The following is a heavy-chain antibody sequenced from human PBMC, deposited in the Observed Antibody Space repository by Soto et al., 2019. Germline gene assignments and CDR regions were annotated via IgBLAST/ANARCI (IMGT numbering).Heavy chain of an antibody. CDR2: IYSGGST. D-gene: IGHD3-22*01. CDR1: GFTVSSNY. Sequence: PRLSCAASGFTVSSNYMRWVRQAPGKGLEWVSVIYSGGSTYYADSVKGRFTISRDNSKNTLYLQMNSLRAEDTAVYYCARDVSSGYEVTAFDIWGQGTMVTVSS. V-gene: IGHV3-53*01. J-gene: IGHJ3*02. CDR3: ARDVSSGYEVTAFDI.